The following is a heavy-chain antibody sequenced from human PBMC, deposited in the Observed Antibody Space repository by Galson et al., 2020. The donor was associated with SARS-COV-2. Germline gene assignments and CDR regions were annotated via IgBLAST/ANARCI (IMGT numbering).Heavy chain of an antibody. Sequence: GESLKISCAASGFTFSDYYMSWIRQAPGKGLEWVSYISSGTFYTSYADSVKGRFTISRDDAKNSLFLQMNSLRAEDTAVYYCARDRGTLSTRADLCDIWGQGTMVTVSS. CDR3: ARDRGTLSTRADLCDI. J-gene: IGHJ3*02. CDR2: ISSGTFYT. CDR1: GFTFSDYY. V-gene: IGHV3-11*06.